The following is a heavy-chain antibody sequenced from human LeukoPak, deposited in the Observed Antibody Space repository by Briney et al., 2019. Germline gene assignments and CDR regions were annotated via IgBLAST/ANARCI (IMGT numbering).Heavy chain of an antibody. V-gene: IGHV3-23*01. Sequence: PGGSLRLSCAASGFTFSSYAMSWGRQAPRQGLELVSAISVSGGSTYYADSVKVRFTISRDNSKNKLYLQMNSLRPEATAVYYLVKGLNREVGIYFLPWGPSTLVTLSS. CDR1: GFTFSSYA. CDR2: ISVSGGST. CDR3: VKGLNREVGIYFLP. D-gene: IGHD2-21*01. J-gene: IGHJ1*01.